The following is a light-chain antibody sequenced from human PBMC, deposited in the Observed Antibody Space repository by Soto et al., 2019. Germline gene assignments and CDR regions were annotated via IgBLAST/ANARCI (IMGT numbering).Light chain of an antibody. V-gene: IGKV3-20*01. CDR2: GAS. CDR3: QQYGSSCT. CDR1: QSVSSSY. J-gene: IGKJ1*01. Sequence: EIVLTQSPGTLSLSPGERATLSCRASQSVSSSYLAWYQQKPGXAPXXLIYGASSRATGIPDRFSGSGSGTDFTLTISRLEPEDFAVYYCQQYGSSCTFGQGTKVDIK.